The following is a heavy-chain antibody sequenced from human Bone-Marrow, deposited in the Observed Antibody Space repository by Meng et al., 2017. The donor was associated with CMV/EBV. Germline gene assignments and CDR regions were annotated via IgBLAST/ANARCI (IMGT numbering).Heavy chain of an antibody. Sequence: GESLRISCAASGFTFRTYSLNWVRQAPGKGLEWVSFISGSSSYIDYADSVKGRFTISRDNAKNSLYLQMNSLRAEDTAVYYCARHFSTGNSMAYWGQGTRVTCSS. CDR3: ARHFSTGNSMAY. J-gene: IGHJ4*02. CDR2: ISGSSSYI. D-gene: IGHD3-9*01. V-gene: IGHV3-21*01. CDR1: GFTFRTYS.